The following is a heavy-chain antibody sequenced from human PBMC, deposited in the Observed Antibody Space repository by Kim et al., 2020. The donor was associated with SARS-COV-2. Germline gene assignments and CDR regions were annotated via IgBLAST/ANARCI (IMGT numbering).Heavy chain of an antibody. D-gene: IGHD6-6*01. CDR3: ARETAARISNYYYGMDV. V-gene: IGHV4-59*13. Sequence: SETLSLTCTVSGGSISSYYWSWIRQPPGKGLEWIGYIYYSGSTNYNPSLKSRVTISVDTSKNQFSLKLSSVTAADTAVYYCARETAARISNYYYGMDVWGQGTTVTVSS. CDR1: GGSISSYY. J-gene: IGHJ6*02. CDR2: IYYSGST.